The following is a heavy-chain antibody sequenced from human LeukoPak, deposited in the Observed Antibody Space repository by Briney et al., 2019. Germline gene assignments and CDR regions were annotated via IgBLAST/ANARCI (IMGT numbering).Heavy chain of an antibody. CDR3: ARARIVVVPAAKAPFDP. D-gene: IGHD2-2*01. CDR2: INHSGST. J-gene: IGHJ5*02. V-gene: IGHV4-34*01. CDR1: GGSFSGYY. Sequence: SETLSLTCAVYGGSFSGYYWNWIRQPPGKGLEWIGEINHSGSTNYNPSLKSRVTISVDTSKNQFSLKLSSVTAADTAVYYCARARIVVVPAAKAPFDPWGQGTLVTVSS.